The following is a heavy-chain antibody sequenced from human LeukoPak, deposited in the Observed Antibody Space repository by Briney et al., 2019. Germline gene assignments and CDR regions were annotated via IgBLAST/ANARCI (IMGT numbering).Heavy chain of an antibody. CDR3: AKDLGVRPGY. J-gene: IGHJ4*02. D-gene: IGHD3-16*01. V-gene: IGHV3-30*02. CDR1: GFTFCSYR. Sequence: GGSLRDSCAASGFTFCSYRMHWVRPAPGKRLEWVSLIRNDGCNKYYADTVKGRFTISRDNSKNTLYLEMNRLRTEDTTVVYCAKDLGVRPGYWGRGTLVTVSS. CDR2: IRNDGCNK.